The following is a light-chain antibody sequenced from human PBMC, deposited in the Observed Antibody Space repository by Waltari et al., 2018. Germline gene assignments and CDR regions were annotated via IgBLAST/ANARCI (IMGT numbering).Light chain of an antibody. J-gene: IGKJ2*01. V-gene: IGKV3-20*01. CDR1: QSVRSAY. CDR3: QQYGSPPYT. Sequence: EIVLTPAPGTLSLSPGERATLSCRASQSVRSAYLAWYQQNPGQSPRLLIYGASSRATGVADRYSGSGSGTDFTLTINRLEREDFAVFYCQQYGSPPYTFGQGTKLEIK. CDR2: GAS.